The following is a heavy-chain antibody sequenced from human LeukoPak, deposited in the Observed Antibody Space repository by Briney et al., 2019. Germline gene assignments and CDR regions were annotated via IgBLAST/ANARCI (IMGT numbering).Heavy chain of an antibody. CDR2: IYYSGST. Sequence: SETLSLTCTVPGGSISSSSYYWAWIRQPPGKGLEWIGSIYYSGSTYYNPSLKSRVTISVDTSKNQFSLNLKSVTAADTAVYYCARVAGFYYYYMDVWGKGTTVTVSS. CDR1: GGSISSSSYY. V-gene: IGHV4-39*07. J-gene: IGHJ6*03. D-gene: IGHD6-19*01. CDR3: ARVAGFYYYYMDV.